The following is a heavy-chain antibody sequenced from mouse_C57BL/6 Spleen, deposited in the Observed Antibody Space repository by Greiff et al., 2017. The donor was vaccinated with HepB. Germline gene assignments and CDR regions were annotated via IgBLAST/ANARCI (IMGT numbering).Heavy chain of an antibody. V-gene: IGHV14-4*01. Sequence: VQLKQSGAELVRPGASVKLSCTASGFNIKDDYMHWVKQRPEQGLEWIGWIDPENGDTEYASKFQGKATITADTSSNTAYLQLSSLTSEDTAVYYCTTGYDYDGAWFAYWGQGTLVTVSA. D-gene: IGHD2-4*01. CDR3: TTGYDYDGAWFAY. CDR1: GFNIKDDY. CDR2: IDPENGDT. J-gene: IGHJ3*01.